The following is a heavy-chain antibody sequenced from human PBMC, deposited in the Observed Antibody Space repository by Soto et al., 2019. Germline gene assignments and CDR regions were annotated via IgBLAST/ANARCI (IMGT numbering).Heavy chain of an antibody. D-gene: IGHD3-3*01. CDR1: GFTFGDYA. J-gene: IGHJ4*02. CDR2: IKSKTDGGTA. Sequence: GGSLRLSCTASGFTFGDYAMSWIRQAPGKGLEWVGRIKSKTDGGTADYAAPVQGRFTISRDDSKNTLYLQMNSLKTEDTAVYYCTTGMSGHWGQGTLVTVSS. CDR3: TTGMSGH. V-gene: IGHV3-15*01.